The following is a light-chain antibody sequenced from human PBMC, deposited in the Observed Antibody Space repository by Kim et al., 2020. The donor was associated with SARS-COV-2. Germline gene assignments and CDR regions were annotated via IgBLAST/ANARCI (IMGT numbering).Light chain of an antibody. CDR2: GAS. CDR1: QDIRND. Sequence: ASVVDSVTITCRASQDIRNDLGWYQQSPGRAPKRLIYGASSLQSGVPSRFSGSVSGTEFTLTISSLLPEDFATYFCLQHNTYPITFGQGTRLEIK. CDR3: LQHNTYPIT. V-gene: IGKV1-17*01. J-gene: IGKJ5*01.